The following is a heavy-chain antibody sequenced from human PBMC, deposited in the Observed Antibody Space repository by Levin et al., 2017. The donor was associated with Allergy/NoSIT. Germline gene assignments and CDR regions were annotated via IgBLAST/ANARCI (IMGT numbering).Heavy chain of an antibody. CDR3: ARDRTTVTTKGYFDY. V-gene: IGHV3-66*01. D-gene: IGHD4-17*01. Sequence: GGSLRLSCAASGFTVSSNYMSWVRQAPGKGLEWVSVIYSGGSTYYADSVKGRFTISRDNSKNTLYLQMNSLRAEDTAVYYCARDRTTVTTKGYFDYWGQGTLVTVSS. J-gene: IGHJ4*02. CDR1: GFTVSSNY. CDR2: IYSGGST.